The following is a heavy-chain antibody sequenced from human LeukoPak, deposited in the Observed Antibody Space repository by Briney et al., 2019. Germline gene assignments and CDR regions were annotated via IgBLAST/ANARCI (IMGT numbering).Heavy chain of an antibody. Sequence: PSETLSLTCTVSGGSISSSSYYWGWIRQPPGKGLEWIGSIYYSGSTYYNPSLKSRVTISVDTSKNQFSLKLSSVTAADTAVYYCARVRAAAGRGAFDIWGQGTMVTVSS. V-gene: IGHV4-39*07. CDR2: IYYSGST. CDR1: GGSISSSSYY. CDR3: ARVRAAAGRGAFDI. D-gene: IGHD6-13*01. J-gene: IGHJ3*02.